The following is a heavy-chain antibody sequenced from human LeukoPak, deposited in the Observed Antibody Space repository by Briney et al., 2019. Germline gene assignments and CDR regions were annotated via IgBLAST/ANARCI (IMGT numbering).Heavy chain of an antibody. CDR2: IKQDGSEK. J-gene: IGHJ4*02. CDR1: GFTFSSYW. D-gene: IGHD2-2*01. V-gene: IGHV3-7*01. CDR3: ARDRVGGKHGEIDY. Sequence: SGGSLRLSCAASGFTFSSYWMSWVRRAPGKGLEWVANIKQDGSEKYYVDSVKGRFTISRDNAKNSLYLQMNSLRAEDTAVYYCARDRVGGKHGEIDYWGQGTLVTVSS.